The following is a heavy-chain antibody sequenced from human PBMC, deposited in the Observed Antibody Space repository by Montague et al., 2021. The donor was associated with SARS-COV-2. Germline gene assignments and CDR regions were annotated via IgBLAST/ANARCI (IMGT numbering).Heavy chain of an antibody. CDR3: ARVGRQQLVRLSGMDV. D-gene: IGHD6-13*01. CDR1: GVFISSSSYY. Sequence: SETLSLTCTVSGVFISSSSYYWGWFRHPPGKGLEWIVSIYYSGSTYYNPSLKSRVTISVDTSKNQFSLKLSSVTAADTAVYYCARVGRQQLVRLSGMDVWGQGTTVTVSS. V-gene: IGHV4-39*07. J-gene: IGHJ6*02. CDR2: IYYSGST.